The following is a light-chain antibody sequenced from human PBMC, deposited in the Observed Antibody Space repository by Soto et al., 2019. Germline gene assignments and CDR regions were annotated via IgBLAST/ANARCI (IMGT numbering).Light chain of an antibody. V-gene: IGKV3-20*01. CDR3: QQYGTSEII. J-gene: IGKJ5*01. Sequence: EIVLTQSPATLSLSPGERATLSCRASQNISVYLAWYQQRPGQAPRLLIYDTSSRASGIPDRFSGSGSGTDFTLTISRLETEDFAVFYCQQYGTSEIIFGQGTRLEIK. CDR2: DTS. CDR1: QNISVY.